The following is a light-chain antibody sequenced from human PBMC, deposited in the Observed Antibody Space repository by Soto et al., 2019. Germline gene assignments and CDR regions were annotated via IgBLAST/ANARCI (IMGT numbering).Light chain of an antibody. CDR3: QQSYNTPRT. J-gene: IGKJ2*01. Sequence: DIQMTQSPSSLSASVGDRVTITYRASQSISSYLNWYQQKPGKAPKLLIYAASSLQSGVPSRFSGSGSGTDFTLTISSLQPEYFATYYCQQSYNTPRTFGQGTKLEIK. CDR2: AAS. CDR1: QSISSY. V-gene: IGKV1-39*01.